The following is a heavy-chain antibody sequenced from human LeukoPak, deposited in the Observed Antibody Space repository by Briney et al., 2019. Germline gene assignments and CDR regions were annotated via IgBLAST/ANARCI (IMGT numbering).Heavy chain of an antibody. V-gene: IGHV3-9*01. D-gene: IGHD3-22*01. CDR3: ARGLHFRVYDSSDYYPY. J-gene: IGHJ4*02. CDR1: GFTFDDYA. Sequence: GGSLRLSCAASGFTFDDYAMHWVRQAPGKGLEWVSGISWNSGSIGYADSVKGRFTISRDNAKNSLYLQMNSLRAEDTAVYYCARGLHFRVYDSSDYYPYWGQGTLVTVSS. CDR2: ISWNSGSI.